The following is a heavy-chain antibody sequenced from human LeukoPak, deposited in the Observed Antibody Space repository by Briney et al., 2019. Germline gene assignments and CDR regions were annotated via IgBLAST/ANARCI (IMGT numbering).Heavy chain of an antibody. CDR2: IWYDGSNK. Sequence: GGCLRLSCAASGFTFSSYGMHGVRQAPGKGLEWVAVIWYDGSNKYYADSVKGRFTISRDNSKNTLYLQMNSLRAEDTAVYYCARSDRGYFDYWGQGTLVTVSS. V-gene: IGHV3-33*01. J-gene: IGHJ4*02. CDR1: GFTFSSYG. CDR3: ARSDRGYFDY.